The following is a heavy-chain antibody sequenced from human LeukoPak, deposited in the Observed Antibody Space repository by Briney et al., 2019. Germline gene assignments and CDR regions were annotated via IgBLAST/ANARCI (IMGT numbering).Heavy chain of an antibody. J-gene: IGHJ3*02. CDR1: GGTFSSYA. D-gene: IGHD3-22*01. CDR3: ARRYYYDSSGDDAFDI. CDR2: IIPIFGTA. V-gene: IGHV1-69*13. Sequence: ASVKASCKASGGTFSSYAISWVRQAPGQGLEWMGGIIPIFGTANYAQKFQGRVTITADESTSTAYMELSSLRSEDTAVYYCARRYYYDSSGDDAFDIWGQGTMVTVSS.